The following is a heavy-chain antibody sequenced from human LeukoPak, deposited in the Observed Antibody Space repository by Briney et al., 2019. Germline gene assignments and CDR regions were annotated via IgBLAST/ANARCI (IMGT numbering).Heavy chain of an antibody. D-gene: IGHD2-2*01. CDR3: AREYCSSTSCYNWFDP. CDR2: INWNGGST. J-gene: IGHJ5*02. V-gene: IGHV3-20*04. Sequence: GGSLRLSCAASGFTFDDYGMSWVRQAPGKGLEWVSGINWNGGSTGYADSVKGRFTISRDNAKNSLYLQMNSLRAGDTALYYCAREYCSSTSCYNWFDPWGQGTLVTVSS. CDR1: GFTFDDYG.